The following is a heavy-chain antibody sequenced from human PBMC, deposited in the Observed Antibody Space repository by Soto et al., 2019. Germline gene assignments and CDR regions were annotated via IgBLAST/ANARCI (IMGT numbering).Heavy chain of an antibody. D-gene: IGHD3-10*01. Sequence: GESLKISCAASGFTFSSYSMNWVRQAPGKGLEWVSSISSSSSYIYYADSVKGRFTISRDNAKNSLYLQMNSLRAEDTAVYYCAREKELLWFGELCGMDVWGQGTTVTVSS. CDR1: GFTFSSYS. CDR2: ISSSSSYI. J-gene: IGHJ6*02. CDR3: AREKELLWFGELCGMDV. V-gene: IGHV3-21*01.